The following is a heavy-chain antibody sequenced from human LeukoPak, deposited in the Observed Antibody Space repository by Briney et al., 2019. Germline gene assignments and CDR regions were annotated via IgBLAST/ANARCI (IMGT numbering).Heavy chain of an antibody. CDR2: ISWNSGSI. CDR1: GFTFDDYA. Sequence: GGSLRLSCAASGFTFDDYAMHWVRQAPGEGLEWVSGISWNSGSIGYADSVKGRFTISRDNAKNSLYLQMNSLRAEDTALYYCAKALYGMDAWGQGTTVTVSS. J-gene: IGHJ6*02. CDR3: AKALYGMDA. V-gene: IGHV3-9*01.